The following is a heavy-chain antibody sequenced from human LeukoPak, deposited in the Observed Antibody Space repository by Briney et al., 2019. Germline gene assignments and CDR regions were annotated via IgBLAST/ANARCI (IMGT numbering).Heavy chain of an antibody. Sequence: PGGSLRLSCAASGFNFFSYGMHWVRQAPGRGLEWVAVISNDERNKYYTDSVRGRFTISRDNSKSTVYLQMNSLRPEDTAVYYCARPSPPGDGYNPCDYWGPGALVIVSS. V-gene: IGHV3-30*19. J-gene: IGHJ4*02. D-gene: IGHD5-24*01. CDR2: ISNDERNK. CDR3: ARPSPPGDGYNPCDY. CDR1: GFNFFSYG.